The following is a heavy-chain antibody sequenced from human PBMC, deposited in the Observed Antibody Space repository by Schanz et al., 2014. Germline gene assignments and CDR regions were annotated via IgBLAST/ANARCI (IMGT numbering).Heavy chain of an antibody. CDR2: INPNSGTT. CDR1: GYDFHIYA. CDR3: ARGGGPEDVFDI. J-gene: IGHJ3*02. V-gene: IGHV1-18*01. D-gene: IGHD5-12*01. Sequence: QILLVQPGPEVKKPGASVTVSCKASGYDFHIYAYSWVRQAPGQGPEWIGWINPNSGTTNYAQKLQGRVTITADKSTSTAYMELSSLRSDDTAVYYCARGGGPEDVFDIWGQGTILTVSS.